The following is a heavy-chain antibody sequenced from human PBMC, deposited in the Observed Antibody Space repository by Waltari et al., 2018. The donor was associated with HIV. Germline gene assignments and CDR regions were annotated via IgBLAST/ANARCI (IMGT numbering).Heavy chain of an antibody. J-gene: IGHJ6*02. CDR2: ISSTSFNI. CDR3: ARDTLNLYFGLDV. Sequence: EVQLEESGGGFVQPGGSLRLSCAASGFTFSDYAMNCVRQTPGKGLEWISYISSTSFNIKYADSVKGRFTISRDNTKNSLDLEMNNLRDGDTAVYYCARDTLNLYFGLDVWGRGTAVTVSS. CDR1: GFTFSDYA. V-gene: IGHV3-48*02.